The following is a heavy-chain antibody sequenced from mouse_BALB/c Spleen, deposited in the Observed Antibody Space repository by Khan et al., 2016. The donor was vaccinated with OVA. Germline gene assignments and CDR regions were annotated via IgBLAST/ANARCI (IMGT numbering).Heavy chain of an antibody. J-gene: IGHJ3*01. V-gene: IGHV1-69*02. CDR1: GYTFTRYW. CDR3: GRYGNYFAY. D-gene: IGHD2-1*01. CDR2: IDPSDSYT. Sequence: QVQLQQSGDDLVKPGASVKLSCKASGYTFTRYWMQWVKQRPGQGLEWIGEIDPSDSYTNYNQKFKGKATLTVAKSSSTTYMTLSSLTSQASAIYNCGRYGNYFAYWGQGTLVTVSA.